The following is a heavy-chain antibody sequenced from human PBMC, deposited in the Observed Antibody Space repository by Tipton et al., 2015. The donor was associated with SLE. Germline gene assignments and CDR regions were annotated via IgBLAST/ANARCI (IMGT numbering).Heavy chain of an antibody. Sequence: TLSLTCAVSGGSISSSNWWSWVRQPPGKGLEWIGEIYHSGSTYYNPSLKSRVTISVDTSKNQFSLKLSSVTAADTAVYYCARVLYYYDSSGYYYWGQGTLVTVSS. CDR1: GGSISSSNW. CDR2: IYHSGST. V-gene: IGHV4-4*02. D-gene: IGHD3-22*01. J-gene: IGHJ4*02. CDR3: ARVLYYYDSSGYYY.